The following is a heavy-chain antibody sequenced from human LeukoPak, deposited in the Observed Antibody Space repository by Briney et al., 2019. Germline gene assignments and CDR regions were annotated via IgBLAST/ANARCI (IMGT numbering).Heavy chain of an antibody. CDR3: ARDVVPEGLGAFDI. D-gene: IGHD2-2*01. CDR2: INAGNGNT. J-gene: IGHJ3*02. Sequence: GASVKVSCKASGYTFTSYAMHWVRQAPGQRLEWMGWINAGNGNTKYSQKFQGRVTITGDTSASTAYMELSSLRSEDTAVYYCARDVVPEGLGAFDIWGQGTMVTVSS. V-gene: IGHV1-3*01. CDR1: GYTFTSYA.